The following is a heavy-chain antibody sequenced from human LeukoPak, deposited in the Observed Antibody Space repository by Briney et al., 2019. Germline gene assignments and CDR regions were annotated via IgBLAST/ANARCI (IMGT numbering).Heavy chain of an antibody. CDR1: GFTFSSYG. J-gene: IGHJ4*02. V-gene: IGHV3-33*01. CDR2: IWYDGSNK. CDR3: ARDRREVHNIATRTVIDY. D-gene: IGHD6-6*01. Sequence: GGSLRLSCAASGFTFSSYGMHWVRQAPGKGLEWVAVIWYDGSNKYYADSVKGRFTISRDNSKNTLYLQMNSLRAEDTAVYYCARDRREVHNIATRTVIDYWSQGTLVTVSS.